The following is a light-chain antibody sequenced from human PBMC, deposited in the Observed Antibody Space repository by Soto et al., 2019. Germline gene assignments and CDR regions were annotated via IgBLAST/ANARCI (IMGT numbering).Light chain of an antibody. Sequence: DIQMTQSPSTLSASVGDRVTITCRASQSISSWLAWYQQKPGKAPKLLIYDASSLKSGVPSRFSGSGSGTEFTLTISSRQPDDFATYYCQQYNSYSPWTFGQGTKVEIK. CDR1: QSISSW. CDR3: QQYNSYSPWT. J-gene: IGKJ1*01. V-gene: IGKV1-5*01. CDR2: DAS.